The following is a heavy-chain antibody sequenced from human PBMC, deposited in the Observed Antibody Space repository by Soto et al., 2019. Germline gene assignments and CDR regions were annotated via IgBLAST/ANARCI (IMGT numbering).Heavy chain of an antibody. Sequence: SETLSLTCAVYGGSFSGYYWSWIRQPPGKGLEWIGEINHSGSTNYNPSLKSRVTISVDTSKNQFSLKLSSVTAADTAVYYCAGQHYFDSSVYYVVYWGQGTLVTVSS. J-gene: IGHJ4*02. CDR2: INHSGST. CDR1: GGSFSGYY. CDR3: AGQHYFDSSVYYVVY. D-gene: IGHD3-22*01. V-gene: IGHV4-34*01.